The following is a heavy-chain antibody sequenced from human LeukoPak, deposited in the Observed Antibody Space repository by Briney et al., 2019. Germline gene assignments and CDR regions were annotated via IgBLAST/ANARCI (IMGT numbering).Heavy chain of an antibody. V-gene: IGHV4-38-2*01. CDR2: IFHAGKT. J-gene: IGHJ2*01. CDR1: GSSISSNYY. D-gene: IGHD2-8*01. CDR3: AAVRLNGDRRYWYFDF. Sequence: SETLSLTCAVSGSSISSNYYWGWIRLPPEKGLEWIGNIFHAGKTYYNPSLKSRVTMSVDTSKNQFSLQLSSVTAADAAVYYCAAVRLNGDRRYWYFDFWGRGTLVTVSS.